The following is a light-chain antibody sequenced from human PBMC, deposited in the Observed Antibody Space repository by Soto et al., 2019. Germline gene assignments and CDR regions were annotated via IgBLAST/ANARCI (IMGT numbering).Light chain of an antibody. CDR1: QNIDNW. CDR2: KAS. CDR3: QHYNSYSEA. J-gene: IGKJ1*01. V-gene: IGKV1-5*03. Sequence: DIQMTQSPSTLSASVGDRVPITCRASQNIDNWLAWFQQKPGKAPKVLIYKASNLESGVPSRFSGSGSGTEFTLTISSLQPDDFATYYCQHYNSYSEAFGQGTKVDIK.